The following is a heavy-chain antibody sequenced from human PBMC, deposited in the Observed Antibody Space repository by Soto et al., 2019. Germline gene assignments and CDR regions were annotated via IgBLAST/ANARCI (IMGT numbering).Heavy chain of an antibody. CDR3: ARLPRRHYLDY. J-gene: IGHJ4*02. Sequence: GESLKISCKASGTTFTDDWFGWGCQMPGKGLERMGIMYPGDSDTRYSPSLQGQVTISADKSVNTAYLQRSSLKASDTAMYYCARLPRRHYLDYSGQGTLVTLAS. V-gene: IGHV5-51*01. CDR2: MYPGDSDT. CDR1: GTTFTDDW.